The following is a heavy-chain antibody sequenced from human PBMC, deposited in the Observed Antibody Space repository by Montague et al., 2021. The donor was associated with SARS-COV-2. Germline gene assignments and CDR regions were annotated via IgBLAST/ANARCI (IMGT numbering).Heavy chain of an antibody. J-gene: IGHJ4*02. Sequence: SETLSLTCAVYGGSFSGYYWTWIRQSSGKGLEWIAEINHSGTTNYNFNPSFRSRVTISVDTSKSQFSLKLSSVIAADTGVYYCARWDPQTLTLIGLRGKSASDYWGQGTLVTVSS. V-gene: IGHV4-34*01. CDR3: ARWDPQTLTLIGLRGKSASDY. CDR1: GGSFSGYY. CDR2: INHSGTT. D-gene: IGHD4-23*01.